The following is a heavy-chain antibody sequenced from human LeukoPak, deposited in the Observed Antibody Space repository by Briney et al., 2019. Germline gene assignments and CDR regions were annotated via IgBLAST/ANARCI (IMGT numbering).Heavy chain of an antibody. CDR3: ARDHIVVVTAIRYFDY. J-gene: IGHJ4*02. CDR2: ISSSSSYI. V-gene: IGHV3-21*01. D-gene: IGHD2-21*02. Sequence: GGSLTLSCAASGLTFSSYSMNWVRQAPGKGLEWVSSISSSSSYIYYADSVKGRFTISRDNAKNSLYLQMNNLRAEDTAVYYCARDHIVVVTAIRYFDYWGQGTLVTVSS. CDR1: GLTFSSYS.